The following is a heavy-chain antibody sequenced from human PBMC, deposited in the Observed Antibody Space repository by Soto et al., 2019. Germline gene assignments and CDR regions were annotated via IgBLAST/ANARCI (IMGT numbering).Heavy chain of an antibody. J-gene: IGHJ5*02. CDR2: IWYDGSNK. D-gene: IGHD6-13*01. CDR3: ARDIPGIAAAGTGWFDP. Sequence: HPGGSLRLSCAASGFTFSSYGMHWVRQAPGKGLEWVAVIWYDGSNKYYADSVKGRFTISRDNSKNTLYLQMNSLRAEDTAVYYCARDIPGIAAAGTGWFDPWGQGTLVTVSS. CDR1: GFTFSSYG. V-gene: IGHV3-33*01.